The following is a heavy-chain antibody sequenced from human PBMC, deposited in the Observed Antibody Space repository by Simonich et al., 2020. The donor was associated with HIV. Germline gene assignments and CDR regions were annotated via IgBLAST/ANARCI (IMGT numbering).Heavy chain of an antibody. D-gene: IGHD5-12*01. Sequence: QVQLQQWGAGLLKPSETLSLTCAVYGGSSSGYYWSWIRQPPGKGLEWIGDIDDRESPNSSPSLKSRVTISLDTSKNHFSLKLSSVTAADTAVYYCARHSGYADAFDIWGQGTMITVSS. CDR2: IDDRESP. V-gene: IGHV4-34*01. J-gene: IGHJ3*02. CDR3: ARHSGYADAFDI. CDR1: GGSSSGYY.